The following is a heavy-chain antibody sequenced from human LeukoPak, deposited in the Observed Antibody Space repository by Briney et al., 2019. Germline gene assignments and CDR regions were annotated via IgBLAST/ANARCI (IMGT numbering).Heavy chain of an antibody. CDR3: ARDHGSLAAAGFLDNWFDP. Sequence: GGSLRLSCAASGFTFSSYAMSWVRQAPGKGLEWVSAISGSGGSTYYADSVKGRFTISRDNAKNSLYLQMNSLRAEDTAVYYCARDHGSLAAAGFLDNWFDPWGQGTLVTVSS. CDR2: ISGSGGST. J-gene: IGHJ5*02. V-gene: IGHV3-23*01. CDR1: GFTFSSYA. D-gene: IGHD6-13*01.